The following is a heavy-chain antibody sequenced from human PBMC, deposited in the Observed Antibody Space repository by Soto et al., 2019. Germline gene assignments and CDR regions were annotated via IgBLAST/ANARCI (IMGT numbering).Heavy chain of an antibody. J-gene: IGHJ4*02. V-gene: IGHV3-23*01. CDR2: ISGSGGST. CDR3: ANSGGFGELFIPPCY. D-gene: IGHD3-10*01. Sequence: GGSLRLSCAASGFTFSSYAMSWVRQAPGKGLEWVSAISGSGGSTYYADSVKGRFTISRDNSKNTLYLQMNSLRAEDTAVYYCANSGGFGELFIPPCYWGQGTLVTVSS. CDR1: GFTFSSYA.